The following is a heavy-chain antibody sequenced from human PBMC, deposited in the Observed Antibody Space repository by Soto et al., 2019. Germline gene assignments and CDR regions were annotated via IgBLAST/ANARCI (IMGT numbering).Heavy chain of an antibody. Sequence: ASVKVSCKASGYTFTSYGISWVRQAPGQGLEWMGWISAYNGNTNYAQKLQGRVTMTTDTSTSTAYMELRSLRSDDTAVYYRARDFMEYSSGRAEYFQHWGQGTLVTVSS. CDR3: ARDFMEYSSGRAEYFQH. V-gene: IGHV1-18*04. CDR2: ISAYNGNT. CDR1: GYTFTSYG. J-gene: IGHJ1*01. D-gene: IGHD6-19*01.